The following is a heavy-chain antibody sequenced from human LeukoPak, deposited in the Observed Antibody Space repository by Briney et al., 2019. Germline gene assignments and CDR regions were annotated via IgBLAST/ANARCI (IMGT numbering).Heavy chain of an antibody. V-gene: IGHV3-66*01. D-gene: IGHD4-17*01. CDR2: IYSGGST. CDR3: AREGGGDPAFYYYGMDV. CDR1: GFTFSTYA. Sequence: GGSLRLSCAASGFTFSTYAMSWVRQAPGKGLEWVSVIYSGGSTYYADSVKGRFTISRDNPKNTLYLQMNSLRAEDTAVYYCAREGGGDPAFYYYGMDVWGQGTTVTVSS. J-gene: IGHJ6*02.